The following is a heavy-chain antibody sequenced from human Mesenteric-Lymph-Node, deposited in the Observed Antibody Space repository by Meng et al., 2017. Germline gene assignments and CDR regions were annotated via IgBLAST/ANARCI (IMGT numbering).Heavy chain of an antibody. Sequence: ASVKVSCKASGYTFTGYYMHWVRQAPGQGLEWMGRTNPNSGGTNYAQKFQGRVTMTRDTSISTAYMELSRLRSDDTAVYYCARDNYYGSGSYSDYWGQGTLVTVSS. D-gene: IGHD3-10*01. CDR1: GYTFTGYY. CDR2: TNPNSGGT. CDR3: ARDNYYGSGSYSDY. J-gene: IGHJ4*02. V-gene: IGHV1-2*06.